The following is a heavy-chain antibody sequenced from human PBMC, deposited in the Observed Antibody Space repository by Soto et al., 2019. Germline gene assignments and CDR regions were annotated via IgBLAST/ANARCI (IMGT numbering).Heavy chain of an antibody. V-gene: IGHV3-64*01. CDR3: ARSSRVTMVRGVFFDY. J-gene: IGHJ4*02. CDR2: ISSNGGST. Sequence: PGESLKISCAASGFTFSSYAMHWVRQAPGKGLEYVSAISSNGGSTYYANSVKGRFTISRDNSKNTLYLQMGSLRAEDMAVYYCARSSRVTMVRGVFFDYWGQGTLVTVSS. CDR1: GFTFSSYA. D-gene: IGHD3-10*01.